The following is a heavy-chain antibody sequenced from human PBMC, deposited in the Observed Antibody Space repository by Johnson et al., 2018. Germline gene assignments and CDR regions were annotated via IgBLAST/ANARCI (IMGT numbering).Heavy chain of an antibody. J-gene: IGHJ6*03. CDR1: GFTFARYG. CDR3: ARDGPMVRGVMGAYYMDV. D-gene: IGHD3-10*01. V-gene: IGHV3-30*03. CDR2: ISYDGNNK. Sequence: QVQLVQSGGGVVQPGGSLRLSCAAYGFTFARYGMHWVRQAPGKGLEWVAVISYDGNNKYYADSVKGRFTISRDNSKNTLALQMNRLRAEDTVVYYCARDGPMVRGVMGAYYMDVWGKGTTVTVSS.